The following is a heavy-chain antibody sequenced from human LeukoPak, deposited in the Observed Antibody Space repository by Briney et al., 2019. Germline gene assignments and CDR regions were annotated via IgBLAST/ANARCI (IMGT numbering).Heavy chain of an antibody. CDR3: ARDPSITIFGVDLYYYGMDV. CDR1: GYTFTSYY. D-gene: IGHD3-3*01. V-gene: IGHV1-46*01. CDR2: INPSGGST. Sequence: GASVKVSCKASGYTFTSYYMHWVRQAPGQGLEWMGIINPSGGSTSYAQKFQGRVTMTRDTSTSTVYMELSSLRSEDTAVYYCARDPSITIFGVDLYYYGMDVWGQGTTVTVSS. J-gene: IGHJ6*02.